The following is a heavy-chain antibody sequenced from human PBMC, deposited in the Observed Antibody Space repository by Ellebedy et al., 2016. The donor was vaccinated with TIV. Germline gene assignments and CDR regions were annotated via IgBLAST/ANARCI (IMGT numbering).Heavy chain of an antibody. V-gene: IGHV1-46*01. CDR1: GYTFTNSY. D-gene: IGHD3-22*01. J-gene: IGHJ6*02. Sequence: AASVKVSCKASGYTFTNSYMHWVRQAPGQGLEWMGLIKPSGGSTTYAQKFRGRVTMTWDTSTSTVYMEVSGLRSDDTAVYYCARVGMDSGYSMDVWGQGTTVTVPS. CDR2: IKPSGGST. CDR3: ARVGMDSGYSMDV.